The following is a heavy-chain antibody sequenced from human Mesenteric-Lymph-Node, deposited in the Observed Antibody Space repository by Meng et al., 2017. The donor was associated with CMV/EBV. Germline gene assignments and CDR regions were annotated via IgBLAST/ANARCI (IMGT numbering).Heavy chain of an antibody. D-gene: IGHD2-2*01. Sequence: ASVKVSCKASGYTFIAHYMYWVRQAPGQGYEWMGRINPDGGYTEYAQKFQGRVTMTSDMSITTAYMELSSLRPDDTAVYYCARLSSGGGYCSSTSCSYYYYGMDVWGQGTTVTVSS. CDR1: GYTFIAHY. CDR3: ARLSSGGGYCSSTSCSYYYYGMDV. J-gene: IGHJ6*02. CDR2: INPDGGYT. V-gene: IGHV1-2*02.